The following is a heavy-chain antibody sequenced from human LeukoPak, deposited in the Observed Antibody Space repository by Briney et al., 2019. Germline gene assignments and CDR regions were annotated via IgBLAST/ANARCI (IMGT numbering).Heavy chain of an antibody. CDR2: IYSGGST. V-gene: IGHV3-53*01. CDR1: GFTVSSNY. Sequence: GGSLRLSCAASGFTVSSNYMRWVRQAPGKGLGWDSVIYSGGSTYYADSVKGRFTISRDNSKNTLYLQMNSLRAEDTAVYYCARDSGVLALHYYYYGMDVWGQGTTVTVSS. D-gene: IGHD6-6*01. CDR3: ARDSGVLALHYYYYGMDV. J-gene: IGHJ6*02.